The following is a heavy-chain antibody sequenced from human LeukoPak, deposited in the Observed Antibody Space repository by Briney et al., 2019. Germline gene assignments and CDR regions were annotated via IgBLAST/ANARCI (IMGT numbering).Heavy chain of an antibody. CDR3: ARDRKAGDAFDI. J-gene: IGHJ3*02. CDR1: GGSISSSNW. CDR2: IYHSGST. V-gene: IGHV4-4*02. Sequence: SETLSLTCAVSGGSISSSNWWSWVRQPPGKGLEWIGEIYHSGSTYYNPSLKSRVTISVDRSKNQFSLKLSSVTAADTAVYYCARDRKAGDAFDIWGQGTMVTVSS.